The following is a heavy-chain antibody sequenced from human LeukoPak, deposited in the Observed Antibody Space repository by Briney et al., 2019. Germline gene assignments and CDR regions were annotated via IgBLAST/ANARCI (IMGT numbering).Heavy chain of an antibody. CDR1: GFTFSSYG. V-gene: IGHV3-30*02. Sequence: GGSLRLSCAASGFTFSSYGMHWVRQAPGKGLEWVAFIRYDGSNKYYADSVKGRFTISRDNAKDSLYLQMSSLRAGDTAVYYCARESGSVTSEVDFDYWGQGALVTVSS. CDR2: IRYDGSNK. J-gene: IGHJ4*02. D-gene: IGHD4-17*01. CDR3: ARESGSVTSEVDFDY.